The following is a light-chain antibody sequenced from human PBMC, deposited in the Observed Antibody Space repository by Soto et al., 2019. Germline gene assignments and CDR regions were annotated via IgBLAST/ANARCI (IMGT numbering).Light chain of an antibody. J-gene: IGLJ3*02. CDR3: CSYAGSSTWV. V-gene: IGLV2-23*02. CDR2: GVT. Sequence: QSVLTQPASVSGSPGQSITISCTGTRTDVESYNLVSWYQQHPGKAPKLMIYGVTKRPSGVSIRFSGSKSGNTASLTISGLQAEDEADYYCCSYAGSSTWVFGGGTQLTVL. CDR1: RTDVESYNL.